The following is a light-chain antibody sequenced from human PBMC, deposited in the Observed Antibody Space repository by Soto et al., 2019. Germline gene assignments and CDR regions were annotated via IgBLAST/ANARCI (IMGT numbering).Light chain of an antibody. J-gene: IGKJ2*01. CDR2: GAS. V-gene: IGKV3-15*01. CDR3: QQYNDWPPYT. Sequence: EVLMTQSQGTLSVSPGERVTVSCRASQSIGSNLAWYQQKPGQAPRLLIYGASTRVIGVPDRFSGGRSGTEFTLTISSRQSEDIAVYFCQQYNDWPPYTFGQGTKLEIK. CDR1: QSIGSN.